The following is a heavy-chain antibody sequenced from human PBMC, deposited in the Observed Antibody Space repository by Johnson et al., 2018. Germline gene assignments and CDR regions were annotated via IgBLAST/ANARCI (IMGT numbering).Heavy chain of an antibody. Sequence: QVQLVQSGGGLVKPGGSLRLSCAASGFTFSSYGMHWVRQAPGKGLEWVAVISYDGSNKYYADSVKGRFTISRDNSKNTLYLQMNSLRAEDTAVYYCARGNWGDAVEIWGQGTMGTVSS. J-gene: IGHJ3*02. D-gene: IGHD7-27*01. V-gene: IGHV3-30*03. CDR2: ISYDGSNK. CDR3: ARGNWGDAVEI. CDR1: GFTFSSYG.